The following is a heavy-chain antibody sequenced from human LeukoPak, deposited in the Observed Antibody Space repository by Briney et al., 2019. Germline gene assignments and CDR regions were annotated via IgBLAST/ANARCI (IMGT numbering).Heavy chain of an antibody. CDR3: AIYDFWSGFDY. CDR1: GFTFSSYG. CDR2: ISYDGSSK. V-gene: IGHV3-30*03. D-gene: IGHD3-3*01. Sequence: PGRSLRLSCAASGFTFSSYGMHWVRQAPGKGLEWVAVISYDGSSKYYADSVKGRFTISRDNSKNTLYLQMNSLRAEDTAVYYCAIYDFWSGFDYWGQGTLVTVSS. J-gene: IGHJ4*02.